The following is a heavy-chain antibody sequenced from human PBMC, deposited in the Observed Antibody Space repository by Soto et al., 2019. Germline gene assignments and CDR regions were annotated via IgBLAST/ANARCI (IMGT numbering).Heavy chain of an antibody. CDR2: ISSSSSYI. CDR3: ARTGYSSGWSGAFDI. J-gene: IGHJ3*02. D-gene: IGHD6-19*01. V-gene: IGHV3-21*01. Sequence: PGGSPRLSCAACGFTFCSYSMNWVRQEPGKGLEWVSSISSSSSYIYYADSVKGRFTISRDNAKNSLYLQMNSLRAEDTAVYYCARTGYSSGWSGAFDIWGQGTMVTVSS. CDR1: GFTFCSYS.